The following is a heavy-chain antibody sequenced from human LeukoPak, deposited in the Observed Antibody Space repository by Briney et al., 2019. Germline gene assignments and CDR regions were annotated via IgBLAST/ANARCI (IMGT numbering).Heavy chain of an antibody. J-gene: IGHJ4*02. CDR1: GYTFTSYG. CDR2: ISAYNGNT. V-gene: IGHV1-18*01. D-gene: IGHD2-8*01. CDR3: ARAIVLMVYSDFDY. Sequence: GASVKVSCKASGYTFTSYGISWVRQAPGQGLEWMGWISAYNGNTNYAQKLQGRVTMTTDTSTSTAYMELRSLRSDGTAAYYCARAIVLMVYSDFDYWGQGTLVTVSS.